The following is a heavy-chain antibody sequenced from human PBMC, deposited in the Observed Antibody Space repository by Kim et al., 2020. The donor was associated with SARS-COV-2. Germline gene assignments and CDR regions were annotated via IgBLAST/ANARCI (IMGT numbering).Heavy chain of an antibody. V-gene: IGHV3-9*01. D-gene: IGHD2-2*01. J-gene: IGHJ6*03. Sequence: KGRITISRDNAQNSLYLQMNSLRAEDTALYYCAKEGRVVAAGYYYYYMDVWGKGTTVTVSS. CDR3: AKEGRVVAAGYYYYYMDV.